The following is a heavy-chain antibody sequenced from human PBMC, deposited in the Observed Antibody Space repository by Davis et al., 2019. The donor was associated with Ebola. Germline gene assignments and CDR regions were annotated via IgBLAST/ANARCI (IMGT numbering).Heavy chain of an antibody. Sequence: MPSETLSLTCTVPGGSISSSSYYWGWIRQPPGKGLEWIGSIYYIGSTYYNPSLKSRVTISVDTSKNQFSLKLSSVTAADTAVYYCARYARYYYDSSGYYYVLGWFDPWGQGTLVTVSS. J-gene: IGHJ5*02. CDR1: GGSISSSSYY. D-gene: IGHD3-22*01. CDR3: ARYARYYYDSSGYYYVLGWFDP. V-gene: IGHV4-39*01. CDR2: IYYIGST.